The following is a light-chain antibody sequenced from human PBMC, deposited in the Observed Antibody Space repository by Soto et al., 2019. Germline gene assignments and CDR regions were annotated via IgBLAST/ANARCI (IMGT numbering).Light chain of an antibody. CDR3: ATWDDSLSGWV. J-gene: IGLJ3*02. Sequence: QSVLTQPPPASGTPGQRVTISCSGSSSNIERNYVYWYQQLPGTAPKLLIFRDNQRPSGVPDRFSGSKSGTSASLAISGLRSEDEADYFCATWDDSLSGWVFGGGTKLTVL. CDR1: SSNIERNY. V-gene: IGLV1-47*01. CDR2: RDN.